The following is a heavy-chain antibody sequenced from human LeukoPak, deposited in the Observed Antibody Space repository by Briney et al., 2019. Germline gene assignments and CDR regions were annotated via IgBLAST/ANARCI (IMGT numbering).Heavy chain of an antibody. Sequence: GGSLRLSCAASGFTFSSYGMHWVRQTPGKGLEWVAVLWSDGSNKYHADSVKGRFTISRDNSKNTLYLQMNSLRAEDTAVYYCARGSGSFSGGFDYWGQGTLVTVSS. D-gene: IGHD1-26*01. CDR1: GFTFSSYG. CDR2: LWSDGSNK. J-gene: IGHJ4*02. V-gene: IGHV3-33*01. CDR3: ARGSGSFSGGFDY.